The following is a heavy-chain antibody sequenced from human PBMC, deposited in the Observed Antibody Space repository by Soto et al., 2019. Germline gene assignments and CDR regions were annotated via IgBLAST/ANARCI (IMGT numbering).Heavy chain of an antibody. CDR2: ISGSGGST. D-gene: IGHD6-13*01. CDR3: AKRQSSSWYGY. CDR1: GFTFSSYA. V-gene: IGHV3-23*01. Sequence: GGSLRLSCAASGFTFSSYAMSWVRQAPGKGQEWVSAISGSGGSTYYADSVKGRFTISRDNSKNTLYLQMNSLRAEDTAVYYCAKRQSSSWYGYWGPGTLVTVSS. J-gene: IGHJ4*02.